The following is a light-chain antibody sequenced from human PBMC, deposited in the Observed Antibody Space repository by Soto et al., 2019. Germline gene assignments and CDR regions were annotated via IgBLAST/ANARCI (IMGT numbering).Light chain of an antibody. Sequence: EIVLTQSPGTLSLSPGERATLSCRASQSVSSNNLAWHQQRPGQAPRVVIYGASTRATGILERFSGSGSGTDFTLTISRLEPEDFAVYYCRQYGRSPFTFGPGTKVDIK. CDR3: RQYGRSPFT. V-gene: IGKV3-20*01. CDR1: QSVSSNN. CDR2: GAS. J-gene: IGKJ3*01.